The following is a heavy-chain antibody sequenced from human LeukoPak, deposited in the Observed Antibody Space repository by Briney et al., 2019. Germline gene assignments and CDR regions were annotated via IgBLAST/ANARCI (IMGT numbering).Heavy chain of an antibody. V-gene: IGHV4-31*03. J-gene: IGHJ6*03. D-gene: IGHD3-9*01. CDR3: ARTLTRSDYYYYMDV. CDR1: GGSISSGGYY. Sequence: SQTLSLTCTVSGGSISSGGYYWSWICQHPGKGLEWIGYIYYSGSTYYNPSLKSRVTISVDTSKNQFSLKLSSVTAADTAVYYCARTLTRSDYYYYMDVWGKGTTVTVSS. CDR2: IYYSGST.